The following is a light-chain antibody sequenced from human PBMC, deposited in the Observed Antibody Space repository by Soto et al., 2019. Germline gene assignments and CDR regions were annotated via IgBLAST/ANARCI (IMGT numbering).Light chain of an antibody. V-gene: IGLV1-40*01. J-gene: IGLJ3*02. CDR2: GNS. CDR1: SSNIGAGYD. Sequence: QYVLTQPPSVSGAPGQRVTISCTGSSSNIGAGYDVHWYQQLPGTAPKLLIYGNSNRPSGVPDRFSGSKSGTPASLAITGLQAEDEADYYCQSYDSSLSGWVFGGGTKLTVL. CDR3: QSYDSSLSGWV.